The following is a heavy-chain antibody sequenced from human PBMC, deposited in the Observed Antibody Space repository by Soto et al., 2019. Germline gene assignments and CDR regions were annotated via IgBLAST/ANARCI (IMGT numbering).Heavy chain of an antibody. J-gene: IGHJ4*02. CDR1: GFSFSTSGVG. V-gene: IGHV2-5*01. D-gene: IGHD4-17*01. Sequence: QITLKESGPTLVKPTQTLTLTCTFSGFSFSTSGVGVGWIRLPPGRALEWLALIYWNHDKRYSPSLQSGLTITKDTSRNQVVLTMTNMDPVDTATYYCAHRSNTDYVWGQGTLVTVSS. CDR3: AHRSNTDYV. CDR2: IYWNHDK.